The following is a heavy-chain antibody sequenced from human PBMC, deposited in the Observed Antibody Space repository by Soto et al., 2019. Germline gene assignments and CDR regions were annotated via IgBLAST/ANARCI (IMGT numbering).Heavy chain of an antibody. CDR1: GGSISSSKW. J-gene: IGHJ6*02. Sequence: SETLSLTCDVSGGSISSSKWWTWVRQPPGKGLEWIGKIDQNGITNYNPSVESRVTISKDKSTNQLFLNLTSVTAADTAMYYCVRMNRDYYYYGMDVWGQGTTVTVSS. CDR2: IDQNGIT. V-gene: IGHV4-4*02. CDR3: VRMNRDYYYYGMDV.